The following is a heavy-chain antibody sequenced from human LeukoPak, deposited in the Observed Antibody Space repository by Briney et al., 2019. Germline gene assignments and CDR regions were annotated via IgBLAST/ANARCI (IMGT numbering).Heavy chain of an antibody. V-gene: IGHV3-7*01. CDR1: GFTFSSFW. D-gene: IGHD3-10*01. Sequence: GGSLRLSCAASGFTFSSFWMSWVRQAPGKGLEWVANIKQDGSEKYYVDSVKGRFTISRDNAKNSLYLQMNSLRAEDTAVYYCARDGSGYDDAFDIWGQGTMVTVSS. J-gene: IGHJ3*02. CDR3: ARDGSGYDDAFDI. CDR2: IKQDGSEK.